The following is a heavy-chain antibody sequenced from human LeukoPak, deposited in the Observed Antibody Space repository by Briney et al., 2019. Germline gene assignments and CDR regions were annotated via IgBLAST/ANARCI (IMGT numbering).Heavy chain of an antibody. CDR2: ISDTGGYT. D-gene: IGHD2/OR15-2a*01. Sequence: KPGGSLRLSCAASGFTFSSYSMNWVRQAPGKGLEWVSSISDTGGYTYYADSMKGRFTISRDNSKNTLYLQMNSLRAEDTAVCHCASGGSMAHEKINNWGQGTLVTVSS. V-gene: IGHV3-21*04. J-gene: IGHJ4*02. CDR3: ASGGSMAHEKINN. CDR1: GFTFSSYS.